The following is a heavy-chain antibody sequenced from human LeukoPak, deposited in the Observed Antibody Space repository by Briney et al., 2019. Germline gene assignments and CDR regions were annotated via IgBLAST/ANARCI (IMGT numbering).Heavy chain of an antibody. CDR3: AREDYDIDY. CDR2: IYSGGST. CDR1: GFTFSDYY. D-gene: IGHD3-22*01. V-gene: IGHV3-66*01. Sequence: GGSLRLSCAASGFTFSDYYMSWVRQAPGKGLEWVSVIYSGGSTYYADSVKGRFTISRDNSKNTLYLQMNSLRAEDTAVYYCAREDYDIDYWGQGTLVTVSS. J-gene: IGHJ4*02.